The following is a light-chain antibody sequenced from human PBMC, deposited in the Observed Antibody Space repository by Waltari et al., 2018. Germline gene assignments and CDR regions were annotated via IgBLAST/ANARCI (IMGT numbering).Light chain of an antibody. CDR2: EAN. CDR1: SNDVGSYNL. J-gene: IGLJ1*01. Sequence: QSALTQPASVSGSPGQSITISCTGTSNDVGSYNLVSWYQQHPGKAPTLIIYEANKRPSGISNRLSGSKSGNTSSLTISGLEAEDEAEYYCCSYAGSIFVFGTGTKVTVL. CDR3: CSYAGSIFV. V-gene: IGLV2-23*01.